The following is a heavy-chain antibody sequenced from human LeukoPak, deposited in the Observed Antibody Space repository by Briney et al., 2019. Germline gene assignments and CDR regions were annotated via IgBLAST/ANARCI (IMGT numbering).Heavy chain of an antibody. J-gene: IGHJ4*02. CDR3: ARGGLTAHFDY. CDR1: GGSISSYY. Sequence: SETLSLTCAVSGGSISSYYWSWIRQPPGKGLEWIGYIYSSVSTNYNPSLKSRVTISVDTSKHQFSLKVTSVTAAHTAVYYCARGGLTAHFDYWGQGTLVTVSS. CDR2: IYSSVST. V-gene: IGHV4-59*01.